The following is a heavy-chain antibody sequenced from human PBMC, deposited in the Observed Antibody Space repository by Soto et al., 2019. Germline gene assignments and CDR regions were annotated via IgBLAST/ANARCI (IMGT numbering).Heavy chain of an antibody. Sequence: EVQLLESGGGLVQPGGSLRLSCAASGFTFSSYAMSWVRQAPGKGLEWVSAISGSGGSTYYADSVKGRFTISRNNSKNTLYLQMNSLRAEDTAVYYCAKDGHAFTVVVPVGGWYFDLWGRGTLVTVSS. CDR3: AKDGHAFTVVVPVGGWYFDL. J-gene: IGHJ2*01. CDR1: GFTFSSYA. CDR2: ISGSGGST. V-gene: IGHV3-23*01. D-gene: IGHD2-15*01.